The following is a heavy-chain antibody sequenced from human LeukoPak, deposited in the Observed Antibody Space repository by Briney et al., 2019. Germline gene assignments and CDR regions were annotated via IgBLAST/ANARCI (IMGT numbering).Heavy chain of an antibody. Sequence: PGGSLRLSCAASGFTVSTNYMSWVRQAPGKGLEWVSIIYSGGSTYYTDSVRGRFTISRDNSKNTLYLQMNSLRAEDTAVYYCASFDPRGYYYGMDVWGQGTTVTVSS. V-gene: IGHV3-66*01. D-gene: IGHD3-9*01. J-gene: IGHJ6*02. CDR1: GFTVSTNY. CDR3: ASFDPRGYYYGMDV. CDR2: IYSGGST.